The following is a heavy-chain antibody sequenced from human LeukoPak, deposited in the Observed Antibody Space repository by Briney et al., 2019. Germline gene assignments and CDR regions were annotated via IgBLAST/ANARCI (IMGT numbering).Heavy chain of an antibody. J-gene: IGHJ5*02. CDR2: FYYSGST. Sequence: SETLSLTCAVSGGSLSSFFLTWVRQPPGKGLEWIGHFYYSGSTYYNPSLESRVSISIDTSKTQFSLELNSVTPAATAAFYCARRRCAFVYFYDSIGYPSWRGGFDPWGEGTLVTVSS. V-gene: IGHV4-59*08. CDR1: GGSLSSFF. CDR3: ARRRCAFVYFYDSIGYPSWRGGFDP. D-gene: IGHD3-22*01.